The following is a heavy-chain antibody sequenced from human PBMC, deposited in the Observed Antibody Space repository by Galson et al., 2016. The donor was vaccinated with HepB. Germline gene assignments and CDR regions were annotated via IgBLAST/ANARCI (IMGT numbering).Heavy chain of an antibody. CDR3: ARREFGDNDVFDI. D-gene: IGHD2-21*02. CDR1: GDIFTNDW. V-gene: IGHV5-51*01. Sequence: QSGAEVKKPGDSLKISCKGFGDIFTNDWVAWVRQMPGKGLEWMGIIHPVDSDTRYSPSFEGQVSLSADKTVNTAYLQWSSLKASDTATHYCARREFGDNDVFDIWGQGTMVTVSP. J-gene: IGHJ3*02. CDR2: IHPVDSDT.